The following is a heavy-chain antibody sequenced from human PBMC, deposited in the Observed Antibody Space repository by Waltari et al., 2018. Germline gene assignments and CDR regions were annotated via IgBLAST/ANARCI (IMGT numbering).Heavy chain of an antibody. V-gene: IGHV3-23*01. Sequence: EVQLLESGGGLVQPGGSLRLSCAASGLTFSCCALSWVRQAPGKGLEWVSSISGSGAAIYYADSVKGRFTISRDNSKNTLYLQMISLRAEDTAVYYCAEAGLYVRDYYYDYSMGVWGQGTTVTVSS. D-gene: IGHD3-16*01. CDR1: GLTFSCCA. CDR3: AEAGLYVRDYYYDYSMGV. J-gene: IGHJ6*02. CDR2: ISGSGAAI.